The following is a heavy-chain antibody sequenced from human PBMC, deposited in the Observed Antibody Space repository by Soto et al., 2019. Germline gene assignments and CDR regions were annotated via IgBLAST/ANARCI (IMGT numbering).Heavy chain of an antibody. CDR1: GYTFTSYD. V-gene: IGHV1-8*01. D-gene: IGHD2-15*01. CDR3: ARDLRGRAFDI. J-gene: IGHJ3*02. Sequence: ASVKVSCKASGYTFTSYDINWVRQATGQGLEWMGWMNPNSGNTDYAQKFQGRVTMTRNTSISTAYMELRSLRSDDTAVYYCARDLRGRAFDIWGQGTMVTVSS. CDR2: MNPNSGNT.